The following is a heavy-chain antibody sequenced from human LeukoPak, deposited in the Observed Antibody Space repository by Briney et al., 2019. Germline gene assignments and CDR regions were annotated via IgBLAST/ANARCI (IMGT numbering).Heavy chain of an antibody. CDR2: ISGSGGST. V-gene: IGHV3-23*01. CDR3: ARDFVWGTNRYHDAFDI. D-gene: IGHD3-16*02. Sequence: GGSLRLSCAASGFTFSSYAMSWVRQAPGKGLEWVSAISGSGGSTYYADSVKGRFTVSRDNSKNTLYLQMNSLRAEDTAVYYCARDFVWGTNRYHDAFDIWGQGTMVTVSS. J-gene: IGHJ3*02. CDR1: GFTFSSYA.